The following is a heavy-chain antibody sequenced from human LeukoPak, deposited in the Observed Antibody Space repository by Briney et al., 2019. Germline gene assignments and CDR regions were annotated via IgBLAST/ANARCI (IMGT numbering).Heavy chain of an antibody. Sequence: GGSLRLSCAASGFTFSSSTMNWVRQAPGKGLEWVSSISSSGIHMNYADSVKGRFTIAGDNAKNSLYLQMNSLGADDTAVYYCAREEYYFGSGSRTYWYFDLWGRGTLVTVSS. D-gene: IGHD3-10*01. CDR3: AREEYYFGSGSRTYWYFDL. J-gene: IGHJ2*01. V-gene: IGHV3-21*01. CDR1: GFTFSSST. CDR2: ISSSGIHM.